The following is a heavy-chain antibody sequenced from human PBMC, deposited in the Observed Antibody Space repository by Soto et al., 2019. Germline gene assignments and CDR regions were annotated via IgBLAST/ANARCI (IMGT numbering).Heavy chain of an antibody. D-gene: IGHD3-3*01. CDR3: ARDSXRKYYDFWSGYDYGMDV. Sequence: SETLSLTCTVSGGSISCDSWSWIRQSPGKGLEWIGYISYSGSTNYNPSLKSRVTISVDTSKNQFSLKLSSVTAADTAVYYCARDSXRKYYDFWSGYDYGMDVWGQGTTVTVSS. J-gene: IGHJ6*02. V-gene: IGHV4-59*01. CDR2: ISYSGST. CDR1: GGSISCDS.